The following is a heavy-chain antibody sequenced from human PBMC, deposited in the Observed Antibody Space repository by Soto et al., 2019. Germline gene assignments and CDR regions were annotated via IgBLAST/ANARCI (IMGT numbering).Heavy chain of an antibody. J-gene: IGHJ3*02. CDR2: IYYSGST. Sequence: SETLSLTCTVSGGSISSYYWSWIRQPPGKGLEWIGYIYYSGSTIYNPSPKSRVTISVDTSKNQFSLKLSSVTAADTAVYYCARHSNRNAYYDLWSGYYDAFDIWGQGTMVTVSS. D-gene: IGHD3-3*01. V-gene: IGHV4-59*08. CDR3: ARHSNRNAYYDLWSGYYDAFDI. CDR1: GGSISSYY.